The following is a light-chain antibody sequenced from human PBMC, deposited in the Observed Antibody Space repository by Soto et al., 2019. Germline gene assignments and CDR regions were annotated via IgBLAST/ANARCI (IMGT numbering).Light chain of an antibody. CDR2: GAS. CDR3: QQYNKWSIT. Sequence: EIVMTQSPATLSVSPGERATLSCRASQSVSSNLGWYQQKPGQAPRLLIYGASTRATGIPARFSGSGSGTVFTLTISSLQSEDFAVYYCQQYNKWSITFGQGTRLEIK. J-gene: IGKJ5*01. V-gene: IGKV3-15*01. CDR1: QSVSSN.